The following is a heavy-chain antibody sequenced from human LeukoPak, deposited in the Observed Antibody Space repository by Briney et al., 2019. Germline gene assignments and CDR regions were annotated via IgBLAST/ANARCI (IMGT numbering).Heavy chain of an antibody. Sequence: SETLSLTCTVSGDSISSGNYWGWIRQPPGKGLEWIGSIFHTGSTYYNLSLKSRVTISVDTSKNQFSLRLSSVTAADTAVYYCARAAWLGYSYGSRGLNYFDYWGQGTLVTVSS. J-gene: IGHJ4*02. D-gene: IGHD5-18*01. CDR3: ARAAWLGYSYGSRGLNYFDY. V-gene: IGHV4-38-2*02. CDR1: GDSISSGNY. CDR2: IFHTGST.